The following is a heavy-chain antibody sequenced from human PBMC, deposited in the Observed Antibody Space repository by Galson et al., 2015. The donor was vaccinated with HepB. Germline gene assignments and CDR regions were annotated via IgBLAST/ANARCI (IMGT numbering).Heavy chain of an antibody. CDR1: GYTFTSYG. Sequence: VKVSCKASGYTFTSYGISWVRQAPGQGLEWMGWISAYNGNTNYAQKLQGRVTLTTDTSTSTAYMELRSLRSDDTAVYYCARDEVGITMVRGVSEIYYYYGMDVWGQGTTVTVSS. V-gene: IGHV1-18*01. J-gene: IGHJ6*02. CDR2: ISAYNGNT. D-gene: IGHD3-10*01. CDR3: ARDEVGITMVRGVSEIYYYYGMDV.